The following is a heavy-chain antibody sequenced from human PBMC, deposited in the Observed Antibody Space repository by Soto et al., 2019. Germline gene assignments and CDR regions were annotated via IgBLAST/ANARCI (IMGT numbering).Heavy chain of an antibody. CDR2: IFWEDDK. J-gene: IGHJ4*02. D-gene: IGHD5-12*01. Sequence: ITLKESGPTLVKPTQTLTLTCSFSGFSLSTRGEGVGWIRQPRGKPLQWLALIFWEDDKWYSPSLRSRRTITEYTSKNQVVLTIPNMDPADAATYLCAHQSRGYAYYFDQWGQGTLVTVSS. CDR3: AHQSRGYAYYFDQ. V-gene: IGHV2-5*02. CDR1: GFSLSTRGEG.